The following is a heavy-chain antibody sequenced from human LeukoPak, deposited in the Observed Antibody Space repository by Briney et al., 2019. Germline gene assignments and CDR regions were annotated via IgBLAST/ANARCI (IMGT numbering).Heavy chain of an antibody. CDR3: AKGNYYDLPYYFDY. V-gene: IGHV3-9*01. CDR1: GFTFDDYA. Sequence: GRSLRLSCAASGFTFDDYAMHWVRQAPGKGLEWVSGIGWNSGSIGYADSVKGRFTISRDNAKNSLYLQMNSLRAEDTALYYCAKGNYYDLPYYFDYWGQGTLVTVSS. CDR2: IGWNSGSI. J-gene: IGHJ4*02. D-gene: IGHD3-22*01.